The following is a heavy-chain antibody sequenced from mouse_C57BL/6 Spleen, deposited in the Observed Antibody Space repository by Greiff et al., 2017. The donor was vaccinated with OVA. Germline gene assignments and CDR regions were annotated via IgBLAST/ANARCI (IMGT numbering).Heavy chain of an antibody. D-gene: IGHD2-5*01. Sequence: VQLQQSGTVLARPGASVKMSCTTSGYTFTSYWMHWVTQRPGQGLAWIGAIYPGNSDTSSNQKFKGKAKLTAVTSASTAYMELSSLTNEDSAVYYCTRGDESNYDRAMDYWGQGTSVTVSS. CDR2: IYPGNSDT. CDR1: GYTFTSYW. V-gene: IGHV1-5*01. CDR3: TRGDESNYDRAMDY. J-gene: IGHJ4*01.